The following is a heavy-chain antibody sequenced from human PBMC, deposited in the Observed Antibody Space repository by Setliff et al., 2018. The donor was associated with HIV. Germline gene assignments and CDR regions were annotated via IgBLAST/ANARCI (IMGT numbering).Heavy chain of an antibody. CDR2: IIPIFGTA. CDR3: ARGPNTAMVPGYFDY. Sequence: GASVKVSCKASGGTFSSYAISWVRQAPGQGLEWMGGIIPIFGTANYAQKFQGRVTITTDESTSTAYMELSSLRSEDTAVYYCARGPNTAMVPGYFDYWGQGTLVTVSS. J-gene: IGHJ4*02. CDR1: GGTFSSYA. D-gene: IGHD5-18*01. V-gene: IGHV1-69*05.